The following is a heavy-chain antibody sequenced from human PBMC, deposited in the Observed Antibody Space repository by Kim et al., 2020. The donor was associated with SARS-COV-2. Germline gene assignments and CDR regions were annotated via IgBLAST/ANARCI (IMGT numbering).Heavy chain of an antibody. V-gene: IGHV3-30*02. CDR3: AKDLTAGNLFDY. D-gene: IGHD1-1*01. J-gene: IGHJ4*02. Sequence: YYADSVKGRFTISRDNSKNTLYLQMNSLRAEDTAVYYCAKDLTAGNLFDYWGQGTLVTVSS.